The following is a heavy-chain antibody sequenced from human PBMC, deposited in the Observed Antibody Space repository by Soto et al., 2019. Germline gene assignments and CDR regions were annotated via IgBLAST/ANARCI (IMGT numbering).Heavy chain of an antibody. Sequence: DSVKVSCKASGYTFTSYAMHWVLEAPGQRLEWMGWINAGNGNTKYSQKFQGRVTITRDTSASTAYMELSSLRSEDTAVYYCARGAEYCSSTSCYRYYYYGMDVWGQGTTVTVSS. CDR1: GYTFTSYA. D-gene: IGHD2-2*01. J-gene: IGHJ6*02. V-gene: IGHV1-3*01. CDR2: INAGNGNT. CDR3: ARGAEYCSSTSCYRYYYYGMDV.